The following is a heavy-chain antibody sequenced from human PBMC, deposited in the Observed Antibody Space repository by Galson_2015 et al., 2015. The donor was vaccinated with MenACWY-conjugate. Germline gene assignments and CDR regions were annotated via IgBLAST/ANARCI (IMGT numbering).Heavy chain of an antibody. D-gene: IGHD1-26*01. J-gene: IGHJ6*03. CDR3: TSQSERVFPAGYYMDV. CDR2: IRRKVYGGTT. Sequence: SLRLSCAASGFTFGDNAMSWVRQAPGKGLEWLGFIRRKVYGGTTEYAASVKGRFSISMDGSKKIAYLQMNGLKTEDTAVYYCTSQSERVFPAGYYMDVWGKGTTVTVSS. V-gene: IGHV3-49*04. CDR1: GFTFGDNA.